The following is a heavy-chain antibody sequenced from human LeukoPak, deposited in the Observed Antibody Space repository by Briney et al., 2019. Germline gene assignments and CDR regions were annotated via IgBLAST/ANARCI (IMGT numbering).Heavy chain of an antibody. Sequence: ASVKVSCKASGYTFTSYDINWVRQATGQGLEWMGWMNPNSGNTGYAQKFQGRVTMTRNTSISTAYMELSSLRSEDTAVYYCARRDYDYVWGSYRYTVFDYWGQGTPVTVSS. CDR3: ARRDYDYVWGSYRYTVFDY. CDR2: MNPNSGNT. J-gene: IGHJ4*02. V-gene: IGHV1-8*01. D-gene: IGHD3-16*02. CDR1: GYTFTSYD.